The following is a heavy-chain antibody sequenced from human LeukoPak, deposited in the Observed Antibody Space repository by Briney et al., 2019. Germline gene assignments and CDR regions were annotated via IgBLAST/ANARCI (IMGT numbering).Heavy chain of an antibody. CDR3: AKTPTVNYYYGMDV. J-gene: IGHJ6*02. CDR1: GFTFGSYG. Sequence: PGGSLRLSCAASGFTFGSYGMHWVRQAPGKGLEWVAVISYDGSNKYYADSVKGRFTISRDNSKNTLYLQMNSLRAEDTAVYYCAKTPTVNYYYGMDVWGQGTTVTVSS. D-gene: IGHD4-11*01. CDR2: ISYDGSNK. V-gene: IGHV3-30*18.